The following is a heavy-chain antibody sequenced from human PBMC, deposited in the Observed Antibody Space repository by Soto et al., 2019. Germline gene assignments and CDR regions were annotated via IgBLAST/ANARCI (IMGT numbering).Heavy chain of an antibody. J-gene: IGHJ4*02. CDR3: AKALVAATLKGYFDY. D-gene: IGHD2-15*01. CDR2: ISGSGGST. V-gene: IGHV3-23*01. Sequence: EVQLLESGGGLVQPGGSLRLSCAASGFTFSSYAMSWVRQAPGKGLEWVSAISGSGGSTYYADSVKGRFTISRDNSKNKLYLQMNSLRAEDTAVYYCAKALVAATLKGYFDYWGQGTLVTVSS. CDR1: GFTFSSYA.